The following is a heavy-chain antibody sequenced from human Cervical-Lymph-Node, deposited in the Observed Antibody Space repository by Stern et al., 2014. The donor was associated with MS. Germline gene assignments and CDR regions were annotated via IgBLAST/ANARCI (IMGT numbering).Heavy chain of an antibody. CDR2: IYHRGST. CDR1: GDSITSGGYS. J-gene: IGHJ5*02. Sequence: QLQLQESGSRLVKPLQTLSLTCTVSGDSITSGGYSWSWIRQPPGKGLEWIGYIYHRGSTYDIPSLRIRVPRSVDKSKDQFSLRLPSVTAADTAVYYCARGGSYGQNWFDLWGQGTLVTVSS. D-gene: IGHD3-16*01. V-gene: IGHV4-30-2*01. CDR3: ARGGSYGQNWFDL.